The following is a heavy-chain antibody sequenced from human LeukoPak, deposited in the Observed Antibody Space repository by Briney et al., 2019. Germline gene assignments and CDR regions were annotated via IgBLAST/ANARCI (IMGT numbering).Heavy chain of an antibody. CDR2: ISDRGKT. CDR3: AKLPTIFGVADSFDI. CDR1: GITFSSYD. Sequence: GGSLRLSCVASGITFSSYDMSWVRQAPGKGLEWISAISDRGKTDYADSVKGRFTISRDNSKDTLYLQLSSLRADDTAIYYCAKLPTIFGVADSFDIWGQGTLVTVSS. D-gene: IGHD3-3*01. J-gene: IGHJ3*02. V-gene: IGHV3-23*01.